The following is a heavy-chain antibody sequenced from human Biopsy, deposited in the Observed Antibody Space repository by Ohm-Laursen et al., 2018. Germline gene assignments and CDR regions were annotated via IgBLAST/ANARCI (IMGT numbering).Heavy chain of an antibody. CDR1: GESMGTYY. V-gene: IGHV4-59*01. CDR2: IYYSGTT. D-gene: IGHD3-3*01. CDR3: ARVRGGFLEWFDY. Sequence: SETLSLTCTVSGESMGTYYWTWIRQPPGKGPEWIASIYYSGTTNKNPSLKSRVTISVDTSKRQFYLELSSVTAADTAIYYCARVRGGFLEWFDYWGQGTLITVSS. J-gene: IGHJ5*01.